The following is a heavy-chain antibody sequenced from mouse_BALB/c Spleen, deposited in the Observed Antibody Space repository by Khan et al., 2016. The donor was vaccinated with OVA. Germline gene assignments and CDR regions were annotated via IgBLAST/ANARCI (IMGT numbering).Heavy chain of an antibody. J-gene: IGHJ1*01. CDR1: GYTFTNYG. CDR2: INTYTGEP. CDR3: ARRASDWYFDV. Sequence: QIQLVQSGPELKKPGETVKISCKASGYTFTNYGMNWVKQAPGKGLKWMGWINTYTGEPTYTDDFKGRFAFSLETSASTAYLQINNLKNEDMATYFCARRASDWYFDVWGAGTTVTVSS. D-gene: IGHD3-3*01. V-gene: IGHV9-1*02.